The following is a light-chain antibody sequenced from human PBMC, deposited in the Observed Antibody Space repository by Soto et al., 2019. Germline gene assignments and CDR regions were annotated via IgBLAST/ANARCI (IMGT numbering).Light chain of an antibody. V-gene: IGKV1-5*01. Sequence: DIQLTQSPSALSASVGDRVTITCRASESVSSWLAWYQRKPGKAPKLLMSDASNLESGVPSRFSGSGSGTEFTLTITSLQPDDVATYYCQHYKSSPYTFGQGTKLDI. CDR1: ESVSSW. CDR3: QHYKSSPYT. J-gene: IGKJ2*01. CDR2: DAS.